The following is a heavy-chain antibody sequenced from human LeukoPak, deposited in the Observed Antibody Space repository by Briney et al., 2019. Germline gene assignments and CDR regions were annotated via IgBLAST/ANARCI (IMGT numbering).Heavy chain of an antibody. D-gene: IGHD2-15*01. V-gene: IGHV4-59*01. CDR1: GGSISSYY. Sequence: SETLSLTCTVSGGSISSYYWSWIRQPPGKGLEWIGYIYYSGSTNYNPSLKSRVTISVDTSKNHFSLKLTSVTAADTAVYYCARDAPLYCSGGSCPLDYWGQGTLVTVSS. CDR2: IYYSGST. J-gene: IGHJ4*02. CDR3: ARDAPLYCSGGSCPLDY.